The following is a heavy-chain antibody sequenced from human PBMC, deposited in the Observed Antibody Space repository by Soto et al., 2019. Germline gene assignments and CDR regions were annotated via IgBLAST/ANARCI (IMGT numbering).Heavy chain of an antibody. Sequence: QVQLQESGPGLVKPSETLSLTCTVSGGSISIYYWSWIRQPPGKGLEWIAYIYYRGSTNYNPSLKSRVPISVDMSKNQFFLQLRSVTAADTAMDNCARFNWNVDIWGRGTLVTVSS. CDR1: GGSISIYY. CDR3: ARFNWNVDI. CDR2: IYYRGST. J-gene: IGHJ2*01. V-gene: IGHV4-59*01.